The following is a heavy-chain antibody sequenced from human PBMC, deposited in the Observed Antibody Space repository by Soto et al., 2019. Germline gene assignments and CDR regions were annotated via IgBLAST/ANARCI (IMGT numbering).Heavy chain of an antibody. D-gene: IGHD3-10*01. CDR3: ARDVVRGTYYFDY. CDR1: GGSISSGGYS. CDR2: MYHSGST. V-gene: IGHV4-30-2*01. J-gene: IGHJ4*02. Sequence: SETLSLTCAVSGGSISSGGYSWSWIRQPPGKGLEWIGYMYHSGSTYYNPSLKSRVTISIDRSKNQFSLKLSSLRSEDTAVYYCARDVVRGTYYFDYWGQGNVVTVSS.